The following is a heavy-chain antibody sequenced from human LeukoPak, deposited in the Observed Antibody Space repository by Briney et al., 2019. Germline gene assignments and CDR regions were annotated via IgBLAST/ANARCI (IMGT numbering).Heavy chain of an antibody. J-gene: IGHJ4*02. CDR3: ARETCSGGSCFQFDF. V-gene: IGHV4-59*01. CDR2: IYYSGST. CDR1: GDSISNYY. D-gene: IGHD2-15*01. Sequence: PSETLSLTCTVSGDSISNYYWSWIRQSPGKGLEWIGYIYYSGSTNYNPSLKGRVTISVDTSKNQFSLKLSSVTAADTAVYYCARETCSGGSCFQFDFWGQGTLVTVSS.